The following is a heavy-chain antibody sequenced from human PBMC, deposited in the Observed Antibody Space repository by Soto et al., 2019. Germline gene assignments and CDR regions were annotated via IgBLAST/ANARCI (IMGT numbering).Heavy chain of an antibody. CDR3: AKGGFLEWLFAKSPNWFDP. Sequence: GGSLRLSCAASGFTFSSYGMHWVRQAPGKGLEWVAVISYDGSNKYYADSVKGRFTISRDNSKNTLYLQMNSLRAEDTAVYYCAKGGFLEWLFAKSPNWFDPWGQGTLVTVSS. CDR1: GFTFSSYG. V-gene: IGHV3-30*18. CDR2: ISYDGSNK. D-gene: IGHD3-3*01. J-gene: IGHJ5*02.